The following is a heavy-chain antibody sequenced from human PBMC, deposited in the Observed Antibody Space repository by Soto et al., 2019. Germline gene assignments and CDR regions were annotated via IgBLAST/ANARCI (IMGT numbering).Heavy chain of an antibody. CDR2: ISAYNGNT. D-gene: IGHD3-16*01. CDR1: GYTFTSYG. Sequence: QVQLVQSGAEVKKPGASVKVSCKASGYTFTSYGISWVRQAPGQGLEWMGWISAYNGNTNYAQKLQVRVTMTTDTSTSTAYMGLRSRRSDDTAVYYCARLFVERSGGPQKGGMDVWGQGTTVTVSS. J-gene: IGHJ6*02. V-gene: IGHV1-18*01. CDR3: ARLFVERSGGPQKGGMDV.